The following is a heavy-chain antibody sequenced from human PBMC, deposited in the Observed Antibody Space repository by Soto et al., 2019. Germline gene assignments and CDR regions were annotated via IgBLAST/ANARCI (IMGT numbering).Heavy chain of an antibody. J-gene: IGHJ4*02. CDR3: ARGLSTVAGTRNY. V-gene: IGHV3-74*01. D-gene: IGHD6-19*01. Sequence: GGSLRLSCVGSGLTFINYCMHWVRQAPVKVLEVVSLFKMCLSSTSYADSVKGRFTISRYDAKNSLYLQVNSARADDTAVYYCARGLSTVAGTRNYWGPGTLVTVSS. CDR1: GLTFINYC. CDR2: FKMCLSST.